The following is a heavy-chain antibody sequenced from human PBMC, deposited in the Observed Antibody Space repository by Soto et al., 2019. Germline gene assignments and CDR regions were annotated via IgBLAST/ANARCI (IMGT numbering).Heavy chain of an antibody. D-gene: IGHD3-10*01. CDR1: GYTFSNYN. V-gene: IGHV1-8*01. CDR3: AREDYYGSGSYAY. CDR2: MNPNSGNT. Sequence: QVQLVQSGAEVKKPGASVKVSCKASGYTFSNYNINWVRQATGQGLEWMGWMNPNSGNTGYAQKFQGRVTMTRSTSISTAYTELSSLRSEDTAVYYCAREDYYGSGSYAYWGQGTLVTVSS. J-gene: IGHJ4*02.